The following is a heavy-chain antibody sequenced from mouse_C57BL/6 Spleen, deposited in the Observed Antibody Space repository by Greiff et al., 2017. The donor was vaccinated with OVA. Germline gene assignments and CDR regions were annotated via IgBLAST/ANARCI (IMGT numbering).Heavy chain of an antibody. Sequence: VQLQQPGAELVKPGASVKLSCKASGYTFTSYWMHWVKQRPGRGLEWIGRIDPNSGGTKYNEKFKSKATLTVDKPSSTAYMQLSSLTSEESAVYYCAREYGDYAMDYWGQGTSVTVSS. CDR2: IDPNSGGT. V-gene: IGHV1-72*01. D-gene: IGHD5-1*01. CDR3: AREYGDYAMDY. J-gene: IGHJ4*01. CDR1: GYTFTSYW.